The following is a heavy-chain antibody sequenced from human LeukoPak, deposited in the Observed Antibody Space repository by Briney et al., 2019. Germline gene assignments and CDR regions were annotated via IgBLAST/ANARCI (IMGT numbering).Heavy chain of an antibody. CDR2: INTNTGNP. CDR3: AYYYDSSGSLGFDY. D-gene: IGHD3-22*01. V-gene: IGHV7-4-1*02. Sequence: ASVKVSCKASGYTFTSYAMNWVRQAPGQGLEWMGWINTNTGNPTYAQGFTGRFVFSLDTSVSTAYLQISSLKAEDTAVYYCAYYYDSSGSLGFDYWGQGTLVTVSS. CDR1: GYTFTSYA. J-gene: IGHJ4*02.